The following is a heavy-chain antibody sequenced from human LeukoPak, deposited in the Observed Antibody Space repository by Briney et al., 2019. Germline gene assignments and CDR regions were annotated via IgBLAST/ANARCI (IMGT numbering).Heavy chain of an antibody. J-gene: IGHJ6*03. V-gene: IGHV3-48*01. CDR1: GFTFSSYS. CDR2: ISSSSSTI. CDR3: ASAHCSGGSCYHYYYMDV. Sequence: GGSLRLSCAASGFTFSSYSMNWVRQAPGKGLEWVSYISSSSSTIYYADSVKGRFTISRDNAKNSLYLQMNSLRAEDTAVYYCASAHCSGGSCYHYYYMDVWGKGTTVTVSS. D-gene: IGHD2-15*01.